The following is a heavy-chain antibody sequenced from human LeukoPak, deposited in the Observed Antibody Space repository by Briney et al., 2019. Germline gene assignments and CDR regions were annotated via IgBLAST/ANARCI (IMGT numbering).Heavy chain of an antibody. Sequence: GGSLRLSCAASGFTFSSYSMHWVRQAPGKGLEWVAFIRYDGSNKYYADSVKGRFTISRDNSKNTLYLQMNSLRAEDTAVYYCAKDMEPAAGFFDYWGQGTLVTVSS. CDR3: AKDMEPAAGFFDY. D-gene: IGHD6-13*01. J-gene: IGHJ4*02. CDR2: IRYDGSNK. CDR1: GFTFSSYS. V-gene: IGHV3-30*02.